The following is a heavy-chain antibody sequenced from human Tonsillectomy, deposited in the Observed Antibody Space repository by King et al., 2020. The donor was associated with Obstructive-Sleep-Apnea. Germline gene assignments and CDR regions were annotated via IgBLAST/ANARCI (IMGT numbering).Heavy chain of an antibody. CDR1: GITFENYA. D-gene: IGHD6-19*01. V-gene: IGHV3-30*04. Sequence: VQLVESGGGVVQPGRSLRLSCAASGITFENYAMHLVRQAPGTGLEWVAAISYDGNKKYYADSVKGRFTISRDNSKNTLYLQMNSLRGEDTAVYCCARDQWYTSGFAYGMDVWGQGTTVTVSS. J-gene: IGHJ6*02. CDR2: ISYDGNKK. CDR3: ARDQWYTSGFAYGMDV.